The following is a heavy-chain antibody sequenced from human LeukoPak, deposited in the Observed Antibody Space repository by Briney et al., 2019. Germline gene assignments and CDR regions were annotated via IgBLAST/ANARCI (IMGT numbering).Heavy chain of an antibody. V-gene: IGHV5-51*01. CDR2: IYPGDADT. J-gene: IGHJ5*02. CDR3: ARSVDGYRFDP. Sequence: GESLKISCKGSGYSFSTYWIGWVRQMPGKSLEWMGIIYPGDADTRYSPSFQGQVTISADKSISTAYLQWSSLKASDTAMYYCARSVDGYRFDPWGQGTLVTVSS. CDR1: GYSFSTYW. D-gene: IGHD5-24*01.